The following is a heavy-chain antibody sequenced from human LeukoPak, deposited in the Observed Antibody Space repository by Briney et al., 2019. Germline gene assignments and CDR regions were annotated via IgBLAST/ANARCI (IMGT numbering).Heavy chain of an antibody. V-gene: IGHV4-39*07. CDR1: GGSISSSGYY. Sequence: PSETLSLTCTVSGGSISSSGYYWGWIRQPPGKGLEWIGNIYNSGSTYYNPSLKSRVTISIDTPKNQFSLNLNSVTAADTAVYYCARDGSANWGQFDYWGQETLVTVSS. D-gene: IGHD7-27*01. CDR3: ARDGSANWGQFDY. CDR2: IYNSGST. J-gene: IGHJ4*02.